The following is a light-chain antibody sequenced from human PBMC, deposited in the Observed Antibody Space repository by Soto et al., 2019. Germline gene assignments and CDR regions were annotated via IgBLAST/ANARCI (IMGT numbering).Light chain of an antibody. Sequence: QSALTQPASVSGSPGQSITISCTGTSSDVGGYNYVSWYQQHPGKAPKLMIYDVSNRPSGVSNRFSGSKSANTASLTISGLQAEDEYDYYCSSYTSSSTWVFSGGTKLTVL. CDR3: SSYTSSSTWV. V-gene: IGLV2-14*01. J-gene: IGLJ3*02. CDR2: DVS. CDR1: SSDVGGYNY.